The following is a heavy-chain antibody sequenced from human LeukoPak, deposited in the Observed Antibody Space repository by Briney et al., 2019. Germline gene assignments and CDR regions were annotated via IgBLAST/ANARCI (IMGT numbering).Heavy chain of an antibody. V-gene: IGHV4-59*12. Sequence: PSETLSLTCTVSGGSISSYYWSWIRQPPGKGLEWIAYISDIGSINYNPSLKSRVTISLDTSKNQFSLKLSSVTAADTAVYYCARDCRRDYYDSSGYYCPFDYWGQGTLVTVSS. CDR3: ARDCRRDYYDSSGYYCPFDY. J-gene: IGHJ4*02. CDR1: GGSISSYY. D-gene: IGHD3-22*01. CDR2: ISDIGSI.